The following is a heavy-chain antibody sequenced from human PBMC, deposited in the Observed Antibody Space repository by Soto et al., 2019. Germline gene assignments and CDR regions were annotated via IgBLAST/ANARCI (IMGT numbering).Heavy chain of an antibody. Sequence: SGPTLVNPTQTLTLTCTFSGFSLSSSGVGVGWIRQPPGKALEWLALIYWDDDKRYSPSLKSRLTITKDTSKNQVVLTMTNMDPVDTATYYXAHRHIVGATKYNWFDPWGQGTLVTVSS. J-gene: IGHJ5*02. CDR1: GFSLSSSGVG. D-gene: IGHD1-26*01. CDR2: IYWDDDK. CDR3: AHRHIVGATKYNWFDP. V-gene: IGHV2-5*02.